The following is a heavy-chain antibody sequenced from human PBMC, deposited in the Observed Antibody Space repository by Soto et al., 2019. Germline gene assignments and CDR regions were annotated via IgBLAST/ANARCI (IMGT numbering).Heavy chain of an antibody. CDR2: INAGNGNT. Sequence: ASVKVSCKXSGYTFTSYAMHWVRQAPGQRLEWMGWINAGNGNTKYSQKFQGRVTITRDTSASTAYMELSSLRSEDTAVYYCAREGDYGDYEDWGQGTLVTVSS. CDR1: GYTFTSYA. J-gene: IGHJ4*02. CDR3: AREGDYGDYED. D-gene: IGHD4-17*01. V-gene: IGHV1-3*01.